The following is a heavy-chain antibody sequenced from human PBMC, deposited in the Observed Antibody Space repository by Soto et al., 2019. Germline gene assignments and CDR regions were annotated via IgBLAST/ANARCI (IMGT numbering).Heavy chain of an antibody. D-gene: IGHD4-17*01. V-gene: IGHV3-30-3*01. CDR1: VFTFSSYA. Sequence: GGSLRLSCAASVFTFSSYAMHWVRQAPGKGLEWVAVISYDGSNKYYADSVKGRFTISRGNYEKTLYLQMNSLRADDTDVYYCARAGAVNTDYYYYGMHVWGQGNTVPVSS. CDR3: ARAGAVNTDYYYYGMHV. CDR2: ISYDGSNK. J-gene: IGHJ6*02.